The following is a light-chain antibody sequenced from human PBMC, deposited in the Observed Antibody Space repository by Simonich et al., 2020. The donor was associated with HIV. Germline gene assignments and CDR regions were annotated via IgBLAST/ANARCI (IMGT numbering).Light chain of an antibody. CDR1: ALPKKY. CDR3: KVWDSSSDHYV. V-gene: IGLV3-10*01. J-gene: IGLJ1*01. Sequence: SYELTQPPSVSVSQGHTARITCSGDALPKKYAYWYQQKSGQAPVLVIYEDIQRPSGIPERFSGSSSGTVATLTISRVEAGDEADYYCKVWDSSSDHYVFGTGTKVTVL. CDR2: EDI.